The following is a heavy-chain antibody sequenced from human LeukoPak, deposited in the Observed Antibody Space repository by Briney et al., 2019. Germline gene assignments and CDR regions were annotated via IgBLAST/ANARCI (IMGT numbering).Heavy chain of an antibody. Sequence: RSQTLSLTCAISGDSVSSNSATWNWIRQSPSRGLEWLGRTYYRSKWYNDYAVSVKSRITINPDTPKNQFSLQLNSVTPEDTAVYYCARVPSPAVAGLMDVWGQGTTVTVSS. J-gene: IGHJ6*02. CDR3: ARVPSPAVAGLMDV. CDR1: GDSVSSNSAT. V-gene: IGHV6-1*01. D-gene: IGHD6-19*01. CDR2: TYYRSKWYN.